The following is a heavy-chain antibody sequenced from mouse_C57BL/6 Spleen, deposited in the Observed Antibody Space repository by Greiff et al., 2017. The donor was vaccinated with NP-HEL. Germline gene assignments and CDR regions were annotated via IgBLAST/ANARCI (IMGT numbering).Heavy chain of an antibody. CDR1: GFTFSDYG. D-gene: IGHD2-1*01. J-gene: IGHJ3*01. CDR2: ISSGSSTI. CDR3: ARDGKGPWFAY. V-gene: IGHV5-17*01. Sequence: EVKLMESGGGLVKPGGSLKLSCAASGFTFSDYGMHWVRQAPEKGLEWVAYISSGSSTIYYADTVKGRFTISRDNAKNTLFLQMTSLRSEDTAMYYCARDGKGPWFAYWGQGTLVTVSA.